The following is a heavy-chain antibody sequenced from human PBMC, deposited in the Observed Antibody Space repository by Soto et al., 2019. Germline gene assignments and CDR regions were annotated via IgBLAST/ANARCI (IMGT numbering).Heavy chain of an antibody. CDR2: IYYSGST. CDR1: GGSISSSSYY. CDR3: ARYGKVRGYCSGGSCSSH. J-gene: IGHJ4*02. Sequence: SETLSLTCTVSGGSISSSSYYWGWIRQPPGKGLEWIGSIYYSGSTYYNPSLKSRVTISVDTSKNQFSLKLSSVTAADTAVYYCARYGKVRGYCSGGSCSSHWGQGTLVTVSS. D-gene: IGHD2-15*01. V-gene: IGHV4-39*01.